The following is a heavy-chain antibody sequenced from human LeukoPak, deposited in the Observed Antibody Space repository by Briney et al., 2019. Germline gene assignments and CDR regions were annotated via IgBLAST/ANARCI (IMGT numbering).Heavy chain of an antibody. J-gene: IGHJ5*02. V-gene: IGHV4-4*02. CDR2: MYLSGTT. CDR3: ARHYGP. CDR1: GDSINSLDL. D-gene: IGHD3-16*01. Sequence: SGTLSLTRTVSGDSINSLDLWSWVRQPPGKGLEWIGEMYLSGTTHSNPSVKSRVTISIDKSKNQFSLKLNSVTAADTAVYYCARHYGPWGQGTLVTVSS.